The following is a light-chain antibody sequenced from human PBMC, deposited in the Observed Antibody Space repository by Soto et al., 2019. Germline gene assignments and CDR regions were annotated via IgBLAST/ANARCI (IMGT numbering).Light chain of an antibody. Sequence: EIVMTQSPAPLSVSQGERATLSCRASQRVSSNLAWYKQKPGQAPRLLISVASTRATGIPARFRGSGSGTEFTLTISSLQSEDFAVYYCQQYNNWPPLTFGGGTKVEIK. J-gene: IGKJ4*01. CDR3: QQYNNWPPLT. V-gene: IGKV3-15*01. CDR2: VAS. CDR1: QRVSSN.